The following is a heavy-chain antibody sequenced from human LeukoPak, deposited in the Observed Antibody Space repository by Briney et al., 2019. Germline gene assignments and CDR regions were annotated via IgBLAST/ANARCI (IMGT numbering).Heavy chain of an antibody. CDR1: GGSISSSSYY. J-gene: IGHJ4*02. CDR3: ARLPPTHTDYYDSSGSTY. CDR2: IYYSGST. V-gene: IGHV4-39*01. D-gene: IGHD3-22*01. Sequence: PSETLSLTCTVSGGSISSSSYYWGWIRQPPGKGLEWIGSIYYSGSTYYNPSLKSRVTISVDTSKNQFSLKLSSVTAADTAVYYCARLPPTHTDYYDSSGSTYWGQGTLVTVSS.